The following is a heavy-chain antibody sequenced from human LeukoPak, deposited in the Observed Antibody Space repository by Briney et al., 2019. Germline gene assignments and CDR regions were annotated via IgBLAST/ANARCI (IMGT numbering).Heavy chain of an antibody. V-gene: IGHV4-59*01. CDR3: ARKDSSSHFDY. J-gene: IGHJ4*02. CDR2: IYYSGST. Sequence: SETLSLTCTVSGGSLSSYYWSWIRQPPGKGLEWIGYIYYSGSTNYNPSLKSRVTISVDTSKNQFSLKLSSVTAADTAVYCCARKDSSSHFDYWGEGTLVTVSS. CDR1: GGSLSSYY. D-gene: IGHD6-13*01.